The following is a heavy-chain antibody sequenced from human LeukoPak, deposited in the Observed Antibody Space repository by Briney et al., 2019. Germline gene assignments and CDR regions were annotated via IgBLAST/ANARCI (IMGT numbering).Heavy chain of an antibody. D-gene: IGHD5-24*01. CDR3: ARRRDGYNTGGAFDI. V-gene: IGHV3-7*01. Sequence: PGGSLRLSCAASGFTFSSYWMSWVRQAPRKGLEWVANIKQDGSEKYYVDSVKGRFTISRDNAKNSLYLQMNSLRAEDTAVYYCARRRDGYNTGGAFDIWGQGTMVTVSS. J-gene: IGHJ3*02. CDR2: IKQDGSEK. CDR1: GFTFSSYW.